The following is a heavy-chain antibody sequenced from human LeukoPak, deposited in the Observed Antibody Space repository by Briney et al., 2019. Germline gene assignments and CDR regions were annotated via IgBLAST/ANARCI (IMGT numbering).Heavy chain of an antibody. D-gene: IGHD1-26*01. CDR3: ANLKGGSYHWFDP. Sequence: ASVKVSCKASGGTFSSYAISWVRQAPGQGLEWMGRIIPILGIANYAQKFQGRVTITADKSTSTAYMELSSLRSEDTAVYYCANLKGGSYHWFDPWGQGTLVTVSS. J-gene: IGHJ5*02. CDR1: GGTFSSYA. V-gene: IGHV1-69*04. CDR2: IIPILGIA.